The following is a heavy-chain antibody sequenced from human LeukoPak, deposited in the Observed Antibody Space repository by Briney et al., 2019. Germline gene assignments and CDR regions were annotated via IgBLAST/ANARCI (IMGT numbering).Heavy chain of an antibody. CDR1: GYTFTGYY. CDR2: INPNSGGT. J-gene: IGHJ5*02. CDR3: ARDFSVGGGYCSSTSCYTPWFDP. V-gene: IGHV1-2*02. Sequence: ASVKVSCKASGYTFTGYYMHWVRQAPGQGLEWMGWINPNSGGTNYAQKFQGRVTMTRDTSISTAYMELSRLRADDTAVYYCARDFSVGGGYCSSTSCYTPWFDPWGQGTLVTVSS. D-gene: IGHD2-2*02.